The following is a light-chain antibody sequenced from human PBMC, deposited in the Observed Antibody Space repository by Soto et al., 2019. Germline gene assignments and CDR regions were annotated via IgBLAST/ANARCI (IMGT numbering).Light chain of an antibody. CDR3: AAWDGSLSGRV. Sequence: QSVLTQPPAASGTPGQRVTISCSGSSSNIGSRYVYWYQQLPGTAPKLLISRNDQRPSGVPDRFSGSKSGTSASLAISGLRSDDEADYYCAAWDGSLSGRVFGGGTKLTVL. CDR2: RND. V-gene: IGLV1-47*01. CDR1: SSNIGSRY. J-gene: IGLJ3*02.